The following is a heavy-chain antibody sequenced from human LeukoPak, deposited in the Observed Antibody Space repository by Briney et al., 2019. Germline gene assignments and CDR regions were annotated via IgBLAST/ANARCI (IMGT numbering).Heavy chain of an antibody. V-gene: IGHV3-64D*09. D-gene: IGHD3-22*01. J-gene: IGHJ4*02. CDR1: GFTFSNYA. CDR2: ISSNGGST. CDR3: VNGYYDSSGYYFDY. Sequence: GGSLRLSCAASGFTFSNYAMHWVRQAPGKGLEYVSAISSNGGSTYYADSVKGRFTISRDNSKNTLYLQMSSLRAEDTAVYYCVNGYYDSSGYYFDYWGQGTLVTVSS.